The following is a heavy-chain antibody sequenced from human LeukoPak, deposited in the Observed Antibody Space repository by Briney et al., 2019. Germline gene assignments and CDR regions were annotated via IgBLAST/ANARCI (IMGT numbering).Heavy chain of an antibody. D-gene: IGHD3-10*01. J-gene: IGHJ5*02. Sequence: PLETLSLTCTVSGGSVTSRGFYSGCLRQPPGKGPEWIATIYYYNPSLQSRVTISIDTSKDQFSLRLTSVTATDTAVYHCARHSGSGSLSRPFDPWGQGTLATVSS. CDR2: IY. CDR3: ARHSGSGSLSRPFDP. CDR1: GGSVTSRGFY. V-gene: IGHV4-39*01.